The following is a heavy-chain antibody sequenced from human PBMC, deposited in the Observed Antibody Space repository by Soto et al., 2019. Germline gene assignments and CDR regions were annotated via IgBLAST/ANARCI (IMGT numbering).Heavy chain of an antibody. V-gene: IGHV1-18*01. D-gene: IGHD2-15*01. CDR1: GYTFTSYG. J-gene: IGHJ5*02. CDR3: ARGNPRQRNFSWQLPNMFDP. Sequence: GASVKVSCKASGYTFTSYGISWVRQAPGQGLEWMGWISAYNGNTNYAQKLQGRVTMTTDTSTSTAYMELRSLRSDDTAVYYCARGNPRQRNFSWQLPNMFDPWGQGTLVTVSS. CDR2: ISAYNGNT.